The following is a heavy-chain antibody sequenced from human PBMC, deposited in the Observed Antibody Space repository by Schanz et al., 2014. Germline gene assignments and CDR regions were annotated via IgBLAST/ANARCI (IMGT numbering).Heavy chain of an antibody. V-gene: IGHV1-3*04. J-gene: IGHJ3*02. Sequence: QVQLVQSGGEVKKPGASVKVSCQASGYTFAGHAVHWVRQAPGQGPEWVGWIHTGNTQYAQKFQGRVNMTRDTVTTTVHLELTRLRTDDTAIYYCARVHIATYHYNSPGALDIWGQGTRVTVSS. D-gene: IGHD3-10*01. CDR1: GYTFAGHA. CDR2: IHTGNT. CDR3: ARVHIATYHYNSPGALDI.